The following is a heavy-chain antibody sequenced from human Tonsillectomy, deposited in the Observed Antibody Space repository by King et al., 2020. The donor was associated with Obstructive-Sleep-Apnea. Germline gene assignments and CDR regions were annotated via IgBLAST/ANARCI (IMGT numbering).Heavy chain of an antibody. CDR2: ISAYNGIA. CDR3: ARVRLGADYYYYGMDV. D-gene: IGHD3-16*01. CDR1: GYTLTSYG. Sequence: QLVQSGAEVKKPGASVKVSCKASGYTLTSYGINWVRQAPGQGLEWMGWISAYNGIANYAQKLQGRVTMTTDTSTSTAYMELRSLRSDDTAVYYCARVRLGADYYYYGMDVWGQGTTVTVSS. J-gene: IGHJ6*02. V-gene: IGHV1-18*01.